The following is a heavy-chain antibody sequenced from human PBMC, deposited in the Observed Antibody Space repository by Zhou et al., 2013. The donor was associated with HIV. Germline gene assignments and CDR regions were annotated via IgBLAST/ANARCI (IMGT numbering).Heavy chain of an antibody. CDR1: GGTFSNYA. CDR3: ARAFGYSSSWYETKGSTFDI. Sequence: QVQLLQSGAEVKKPGSSVKVSCKASGGTFSNYAITWVRQAPGQGLEWMGRIITMFDATDYAQKFQGRLTITTDESTSTAYMELSSLRSEDTAVYYCARAFGYSSSWYETKGSTFDIWGQGTMVTVSS. D-gene: IGHD6-13*01. CDR2: IITMFDAT. V-gene: IGHV1-69*05. J-gene: IGHJ3*02.